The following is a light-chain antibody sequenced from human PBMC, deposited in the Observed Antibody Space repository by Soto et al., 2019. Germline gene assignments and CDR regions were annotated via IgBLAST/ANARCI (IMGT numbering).Light chain of an antibody. CDR3: QSYDSSLSAVV. CDR1: SSNIGAHYD. V-gene: IGLV1-40*01. J-gene: IGLJ3*02. CDR2: GNI. Sequence: QSVLTQPPSVSGAPGQTVTISCTGSSSNIGAHYDVHWYQHLPGTAPKLLIYGNINRPSGVPDRCSGSKSGTSASLAITGLQAEDEADYYCQSYDSSLSAVVFGGGTKLTVL.